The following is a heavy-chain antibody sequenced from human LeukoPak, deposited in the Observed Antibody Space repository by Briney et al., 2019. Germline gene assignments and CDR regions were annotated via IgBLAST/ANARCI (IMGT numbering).Heavy chain of an antibody. V-gene: IGHV3-66*02. D-gene: IGHD5-24*01. CDR3: ARDPIDGYAHLDY. CDR1: GFTVSSNH. J-gene: IGHJ4*02. Sequence: GGSLRLSCAASGFTVSSNHMNWVRQAPGKGLDWVSNIYNDGSTHYADSVKGRFTISRDISKNTVYLQMNSLRAEDTAVYYCARDPIDGYAHLDYWGQGTLVTVSS. CDR2: IYNDGST.